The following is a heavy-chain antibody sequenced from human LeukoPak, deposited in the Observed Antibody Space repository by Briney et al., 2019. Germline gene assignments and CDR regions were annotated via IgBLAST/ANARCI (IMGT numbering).Heavy chain of an antibody. CDR1: GFTFSSYN. Sequence: GGSLRLSCAASGFTFSSYNMNWVRQAPGKGLEWVANIKHDGSETNYVDSVRGRFTISRDNAENSLHLQMNSLRVEDTALYYCAKNGGPHGLDVWGQGTTVTVSS. CDR3: AKNGGPHGLDV. J-gene: IGHJ6*02. CDR2: IKHDGSET. D-gene: IGHD3-16*01. V-gene: IGHV3-7*02.